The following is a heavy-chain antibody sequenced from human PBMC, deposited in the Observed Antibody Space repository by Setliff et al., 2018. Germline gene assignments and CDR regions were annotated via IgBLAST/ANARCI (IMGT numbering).Heavy chain of an antibody. V-gene: IGHV3-33*01. Sequence: GGSLRLSCAASGFTFKNYGMHWVRQAPGKGLEWVAVIWYDGNNKDHADPVKGRFTISRDNSKNTLYLQMDSLRAEDTAVYYCVRGEMFSTSPRADWGQGTQVTVSS. D-gene: IGHD2-2*01. J-gene: IGHJ4*02. CDR2: IWYDGNNK. CDR1: GFTFKNYG. CDR3: VRGEMFSTSPRAD.